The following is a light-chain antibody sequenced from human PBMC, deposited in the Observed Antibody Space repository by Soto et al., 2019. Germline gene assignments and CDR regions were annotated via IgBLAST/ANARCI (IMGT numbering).Light chain of an antibody. CDR2: NAS. J-gene: IGKJ5*01. V-gene: IGKV3-11*01. CDR3: QQYGSSIT. Sequence: EIVLTQSPATLSLSPGERATLSCRASQSVSKYLAWYQQKPGQAPRLLIYNASNRATGIPVRFSGSGSGTDFTLTISSLEPEDFAMFYCQQYGSSITFGQGTRLEIK. CDR1: QSVSKY.